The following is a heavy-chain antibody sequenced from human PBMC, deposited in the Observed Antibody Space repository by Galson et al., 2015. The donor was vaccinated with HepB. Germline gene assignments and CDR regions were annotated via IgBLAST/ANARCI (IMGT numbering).Heavy chain of an antibody. J-gene: IGHJ4*02. D-gene: IGHD3-22*01. V-gene: IGHV3-21*01. CDR2: ISSSSSYI. Sequence: SLRLSCAASGFTFSSYSMNWVRQAPGKGLEWVSSISSSSSYIYYADSVKGRFTISRDNAKNSLYLQMNSLRAEDTAVYYCASTTFYYYDSSGYSPQEYFDYWGQGTLVTVSS. CDR3: ASTTFYYYDSSGYSPQEYFDY. CDR1: GFTFSSYS.